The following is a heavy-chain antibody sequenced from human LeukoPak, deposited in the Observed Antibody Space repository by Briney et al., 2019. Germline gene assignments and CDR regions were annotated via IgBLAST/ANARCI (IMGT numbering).Heavy chain of an antibody. CDR2: IWYDGSNG. Sequence: SGRSLRLSCAAPLFTFRNYGMHWVRQAPGKGLEWVAVIWYDGSNGYYADSVKGRFTISRDNSKNTLYLQMNSLRAVDTAVYYCARPFSIVGATIGAFDIWGQGTMVTVSS. J-gene: IGHJ3*02. CDR1: LFTFRNYG. CDR3: ARPFSIVGATIGAFDI. D-gene: IGHD1-26*01. V-gene: IGHV3-33*01.